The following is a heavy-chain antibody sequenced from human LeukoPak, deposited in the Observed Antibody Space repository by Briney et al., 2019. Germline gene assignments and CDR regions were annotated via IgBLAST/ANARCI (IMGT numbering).Heavy chain of an antibody. CDR3: AKSQFGLGQGGSFDY. J-gene: IGHJ4*02. D-gene: IGHD3-10*01. CDR2: ISYDGSNK. CDR1: GFTFSSYG. V-gene: IGHV3-30*18. Sequence: PGRSLRLSCAASGFTFSSYGMHWARQAPGKGLEWVAVISYDGSNKYYADSVKGRFTISRDNSKNTLYLQMNSLRAEDTAVYYCAKSQFGLGQGGSFDYWGQGTLVTVSS.